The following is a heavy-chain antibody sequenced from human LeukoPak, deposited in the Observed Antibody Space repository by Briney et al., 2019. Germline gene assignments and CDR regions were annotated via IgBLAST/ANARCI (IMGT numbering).Heavy chain of an antibody. CDR2: MNPNSGNT. CDR1: GYTFTSYD. V-gene: IGHV1-8*01. Sequence: ASVKVSCKASGYTFTSYDINWVRQATGQGLEWMGWMNPNSGNTGYAQKFQGRVTMTRNTSISTAYMELSSLRSEDTAVYYCARGRHYYGSGSYDYFDYWGQGTLVTVSS. J-gene: IGHJ4*02. CDR3: ARGRHYYGSGSYDYFDY. D-gene: IGHD3-10*01.